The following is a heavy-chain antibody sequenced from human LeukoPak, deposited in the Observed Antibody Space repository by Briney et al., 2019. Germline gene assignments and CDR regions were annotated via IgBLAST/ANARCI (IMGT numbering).Heavy chain of an antibody. CDR1: GGTISRYY. Sequence: SETLSLTCTVSGGTISRYYWSWIRQSPGGGLEWIGYIYSSGSTNSNPSLKSRVSISVDMSKNQFSLKLSSVTAADTAVYYCARHESAVGALFFWGQGTLVTVTS. CDR3: ARHESAVGALFF. CDR2: IYSSGST. D-gene: IGHD1-26*01. J-gene: IGHJ4*02. V-gene: IGHV4-59*08.